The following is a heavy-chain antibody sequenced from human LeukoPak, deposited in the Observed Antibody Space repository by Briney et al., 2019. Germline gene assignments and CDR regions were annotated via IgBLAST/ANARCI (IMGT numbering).Heavy chain of an antibody. J-gene: IGHJ3*02. CDR2: ISSSGSTT. Sequence: PGGSLRLSCAASGFTFSDYYMGWIRQAPGKGLEWVSYISSSGSTTYYADSVKGRFTISRDNAKNSPYLQMNSLRAEDTAVYYCARVVKVSDIWGQGTMVTVSS. D-gene: IGHD2-21*01. CDR1: GFTFSDYY. V-gene: IGHV3-11*01. CDR3: ARVVKVSDI.